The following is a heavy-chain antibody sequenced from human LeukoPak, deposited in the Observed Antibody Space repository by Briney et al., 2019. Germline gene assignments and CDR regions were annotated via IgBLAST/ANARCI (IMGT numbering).Heavy chain of an antibody. D-gene: IGHD6-13*01. J-gene: IGHJ4*02. V-gene: IGHV4-34*01. CDR3: ARDSSSWTTRWNEVFDY. CDR1: GGSFSGYY. Sequence: SETLSLTCAVYGGSFSGYYWSWIRQPPGKGLEWIGEINHSGSTNYNPSLKSRVTISVDTSKNQFSLKLSSVTAADTAVYYCARDSSSWTTRWNEVFDYWGQGTLVTVSS. CDR2: INHSGST.